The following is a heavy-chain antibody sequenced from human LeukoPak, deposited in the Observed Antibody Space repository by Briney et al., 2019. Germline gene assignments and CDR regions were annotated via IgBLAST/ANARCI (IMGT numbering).Heavy chain of an antibody. D-gene: IGHD5-18*01. CDR3: AKDRSYGPPWGH. V-gene: IGHV3-23*01. CDR1: GFTFSSYA. CDR2: ISGSGGST. Sequence: PEGSLRLSCAASGFTFSSYAMSWVRQAPGKGLEWVSAISGSGGSTYYADSVKGRFTISRDNSKNTLYLQMYSLRAEDTAVYYCAKDRSYGPPWGHWGQGTLVTVSS. J-gene: IGHJ4*02.